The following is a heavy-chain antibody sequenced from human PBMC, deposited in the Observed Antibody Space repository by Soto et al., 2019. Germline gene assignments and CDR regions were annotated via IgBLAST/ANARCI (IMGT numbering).Heavy chain of an antibody. CDR3: ARESEDLTSNFHY. J-gene: IGHJ4*02. V-gene: IGHV3-21*06. Sequence: GGSLRLSCAASGFTFTRYSMNWVRQAPGKGLEWVSSISSTTNYIYYGDSMKGRFTISRDNAKNSLYLEMNRLRAEDTAVYYCARESEDLTSNFHYWGQGTLVTVSS. CDR2: ISSTTNYI. CDR1: GFTFTRYS.